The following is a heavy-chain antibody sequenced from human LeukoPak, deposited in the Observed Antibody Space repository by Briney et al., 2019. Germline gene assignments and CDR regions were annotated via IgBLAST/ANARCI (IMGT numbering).Heavy chain of an antibody. CDR3: ARQIVGGFIDWFDP. D-gene: IGHD1-26*01. J-gene: IGHJ5*02. CDR2: INPNSGGT. CDR1: GYTFTGYY. Sequence: ASVKVSCKASGYTFTGYYMHWVRQAPGQGLEWMGWINPNSGGTNYAQKFQGRVTMTRDTSISTAYMELCRLRSDDTAVYYCARQIVGGFIDWFDPWGQGTLVTVSS. V-gene: IGHV1-2*02.